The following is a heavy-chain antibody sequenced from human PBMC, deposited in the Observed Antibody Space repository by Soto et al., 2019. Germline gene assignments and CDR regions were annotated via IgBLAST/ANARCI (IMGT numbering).Heavy chain of an antibody. CDR2: ISSSSSYI. CDR1: GFTFSSYS. V-gene: IGHV3-21*01. J-gene: IGHJ4*02. CDR3: ARDQGVVVAATGDH. D-gene: IGHD2-15*01. Sequence: EVQLVESGGGLVKPGGSLRLSCAASGFTFSSYSMNWVRQAPGKGLEWVSSISSSSSYIYYADSVKGRFTISRDNAKNSLYLQMNSLRAEDTAVYYCARDQGVVVAATGDHWGQGTLVTVSS.